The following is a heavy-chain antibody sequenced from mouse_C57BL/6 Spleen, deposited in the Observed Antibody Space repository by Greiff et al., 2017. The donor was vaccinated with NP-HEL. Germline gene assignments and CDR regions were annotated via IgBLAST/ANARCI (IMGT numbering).Heavy chain of an antibody. CDR1: GFTFSSYA. Sequence: EVKLVESGGGLVKPGGSLKLSCAASGFTFSSYAMSWVRQTPEKRLEWVATISDGGSYTYYPDNVKGRFTISRDNAKNNLYLQRSHLKSEDTAMYYCARDNGGSSDPFDYWGQGTTLTVSS. CDR3: ARDNGGSSDPFDY. V-gene: IGHV5-4*01. D-gene: IGHD1-1*01. J-gene: IGHJ2*01. CDR2: ISDGGSYT.